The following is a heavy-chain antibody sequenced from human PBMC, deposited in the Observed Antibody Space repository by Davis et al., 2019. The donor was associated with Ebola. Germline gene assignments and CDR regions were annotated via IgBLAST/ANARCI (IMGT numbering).Heavy chain of an antibody. D-gene: IGHD6-19*01. Sequence: GGSLRLSCAASGFTFSSYWMSWVRQAPGKGLEWAANIKQDGSEKYYVDSVKGRFTISRDNAKNSLYLQMNSLRAEDTAVYYCARDSHSSGWYGVNWFDPWGQGTLVTVSS. CDR1: GFTFSSYW. CDR3: ARDSHSSGWYGVNWFDP. V-gene: IGHV3-7*03. J-gene: IGHJ5*02. CDR2: IKQDGSEK.